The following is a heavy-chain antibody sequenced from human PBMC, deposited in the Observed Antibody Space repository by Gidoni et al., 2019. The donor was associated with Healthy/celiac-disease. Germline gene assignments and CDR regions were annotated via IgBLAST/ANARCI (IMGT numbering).Heavy chain of an antibody. CDR2: IYYSGST. CDR1: GGSISSYY. CDR3: ARAPELSDGMDV. Sequence: QVQLQESGPGLVKPSETLSLTCTVSGGSISSYYWSWIRQPPGKGLEWIGYIYYSGSTNYNPSLKSRVTISVDTSKNQFSLKLSSVTAADTAVYYCARAPELSDGMDVWGQGTTVTVSS. J-gene: IGHJ6*02. V-gene: IGHV4-59*01. D-gene: IGHD3-16*02.